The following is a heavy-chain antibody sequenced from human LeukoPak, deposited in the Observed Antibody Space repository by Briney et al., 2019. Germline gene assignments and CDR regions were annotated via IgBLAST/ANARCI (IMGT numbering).Heavy chain of an antibody. CDR2: VYSIGRT. J-gene: IGHJ3*02. V-gene: IGHV4-59*01. D-gene: IGHD3-16*01. Sequence: SETLSLTCTVSGGSISTYYWNWIRQAPGMGLEWIGYVYSIGRTNSNPTLRSRVTISVDTSKNQFSLRLTSVTAADTAVYYCAREHSVGGGLDAFDMWGQGTMVTVSS. CDR3: AREHSVGGGLDAFDM. CDR1: GGSISTYY.